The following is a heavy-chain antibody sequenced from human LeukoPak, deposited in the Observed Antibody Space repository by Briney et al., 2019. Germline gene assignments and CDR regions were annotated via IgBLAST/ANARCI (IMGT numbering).Heavy chain of an antibody. J-gene: IGHJ4*02. Sequence: TGGSLRLSCAASGFTFSSYWMSWVRQAPGKGLEWVANIKQDGSEKYYVDSVKGRFTISRDNSKNTLFLQINSLRAEDTAVYYCAKDAVEQVVPLDYFDFWGQGTLVTVSS. CDR2: IKQDGSEK. CDR3: AKDAVEQVVPLDYFDF. CDR1: GFTFSSYW. D-gene: IGHD6-13*01. V-gene: IGHV3-7*03.